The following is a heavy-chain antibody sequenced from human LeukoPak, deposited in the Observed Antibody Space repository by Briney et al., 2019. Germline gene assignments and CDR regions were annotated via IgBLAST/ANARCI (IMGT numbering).Heavy chain of an antibody. V-gene: IGHV3-11*06. J-gene: IGHJ4*02. CDR3: ARRGIAAAVYDY. CDR2: ISSSGSNT. D-gene: IGHD6-13*01. Sequence: GGSLRLSCEASGFTFSDSAMSWVRQAPGKGLEWVSYISSSGSNTHYADSVKGRFTISRDNAKNSLYLQMNSLRAEDTAVYYCARRGIAAAVYDYWGQGTLVTVSS. CDR1: GFTFSDSA.